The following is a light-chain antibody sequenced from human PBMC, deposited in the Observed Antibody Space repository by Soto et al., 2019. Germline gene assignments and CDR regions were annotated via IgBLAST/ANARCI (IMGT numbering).Light chain of an antibody. Sequence: QSVLTQPPSVSGAPGQRVTISCTGSSSNIGAGHDVHWYQQLPGTAPKLLIYGNNNRPSGVPDRFSGSKSGTSTSLAITGLQAEDEADYYCQSYDNSLRVFGGGTQLTVL. J-gene: IGLJ2*01. CDR1: SSNIGAGHD. CDR2: GNN. CDR3: QSYDNSLRV. V-gene: IGLV1-40*01.